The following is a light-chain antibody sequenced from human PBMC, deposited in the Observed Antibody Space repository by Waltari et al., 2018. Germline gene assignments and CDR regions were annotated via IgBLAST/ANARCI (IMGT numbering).Light chain of an antibody. J-gene: IGKJ1*01. CDR1: QDINNY. V-gene: IGKV1-33*01. Sequence: DIQMTQSPSSMSASVGDRVSITCQASQDINNYLSWYQQKPGKAPKLLIYDASILETGVLSRFSGSGSGTDFTFTINSLHPEDIATYYCQQYKSLPRTFGQGTKVQVK. CDR3: QQYKSLPRT. CDR2: DAS.